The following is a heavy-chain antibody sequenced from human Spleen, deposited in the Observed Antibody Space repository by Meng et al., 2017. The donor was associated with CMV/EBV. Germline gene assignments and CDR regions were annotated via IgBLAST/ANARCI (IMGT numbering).Heavy chain of an antibody. D-gene: IGHD2-15*01. V-gene: IGHV1-2*02. Sequence: ASVKVSCKASGGTFSSYAISWVRQAPGQGLEWMGWINPNSGGTNYAQKFQGRITMTGDTSITTAYMELSRLTSDDMAVYHCARVKRYCTGGTCSSTGYYGMDVWGQGTTVTVSS. CDR1: GGTFSSYA. CDR2: INPNSGGT. J-gene: IGHJ6*02. CDR3: ARVKRYCTGGTCSSTGYYGMDV.